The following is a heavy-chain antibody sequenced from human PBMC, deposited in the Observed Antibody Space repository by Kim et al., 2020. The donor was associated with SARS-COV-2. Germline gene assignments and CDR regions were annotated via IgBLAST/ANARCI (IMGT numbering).Heavy chain of an antibody. CDR3: ATGYGSGSYYPAYYFDY. V-gene: IGHV4-39*07. CDR2: IYYSGST. Sequence: SETLSLTCTVSGGSISSSSYYWGWIRQPPGKGLEWIGSIYYSGSTYYNPSLKSRVTISVDTSKNQFSLKLSSVTAADTAVYYCATGYGSGSYYPAYYFDYWGQGTLVTVSS. J-gene: IGHJ4*02. CDR1: GGSISSSSYY. D-gene: IGHD3-10*01.